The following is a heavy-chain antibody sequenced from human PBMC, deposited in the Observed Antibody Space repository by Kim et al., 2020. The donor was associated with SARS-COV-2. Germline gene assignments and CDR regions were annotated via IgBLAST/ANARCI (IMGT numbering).Heavy chain of an antibody. Sequence: GGSLRLSCAASGFTFSSYGMHWVRQAPGKGLEWVAVISYDGSNKYYADSVKGRFTISRDNSKNTLYLQMNSLRAEDTAVYYCAKALWGDSSSFWGQGTMVTVSS. J-gene: IGHJ3*01. CDR3: AKALWGDSSSF. V-gene: IGHV3-30*18. CDR1: GFTFSSYG. CDR2: ISYDGSNK. D-gene: IGHD6-6*01.